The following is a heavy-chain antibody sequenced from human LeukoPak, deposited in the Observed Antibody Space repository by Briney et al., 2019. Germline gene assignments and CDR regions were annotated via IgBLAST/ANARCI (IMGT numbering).Heavy chain of an antibody. CDR3: AKDRGYYPDY. Sequence: GGSLRLSCVVSGFTLSRHGMHWVRQAPGKGLEWVAFIRYDGSNKYYADSVKGRFTISRDNSKNTLYLQMNSLRAEDTAVYYCAKDRGYYPDYWGQGTLVTVSS. CDR2: IRYDGSNK. CDR1: GFTLSRHG. J-gene: IGHJ4*02. V-gene: IGHV3-30*02.